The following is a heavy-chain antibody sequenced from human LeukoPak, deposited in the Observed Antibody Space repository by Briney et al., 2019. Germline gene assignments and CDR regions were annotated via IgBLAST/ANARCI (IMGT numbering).Heavy chain of an antibody. CDR1: GGSFSGCY. D-gene: IGHD5-18*01. J-gene: IGHJ5*02. Sequence: PSETLSLTCVVYGGSFSGCYWSWIRQPPGKGLEWIGEINHSGSTNYNPSLKSRVTISVDTSKNQFSLKLSSVTAADTAVYYCARWIQLFNWFDPWGQGTLVTVSS. CDR2: INHSGST. CDR3: ARWIQLFNWFDP. V-gene: IGHV4-34*01.